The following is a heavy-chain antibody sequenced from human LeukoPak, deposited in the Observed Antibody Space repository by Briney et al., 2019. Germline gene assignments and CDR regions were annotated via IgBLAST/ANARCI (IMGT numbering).Heavy chain of an antibody. Sequence: SGTLSLTCGVSGGSTTTTNYWSWVRQPPGKGLEWIGSIYYSKNTYYNPSLKSRVTISADTSKNQFSLTLGSVSATDTAVYYCVSPRGFSYGYFDYWGQGTLVTVSS. D-gene: IGHD5-18*01. CDR3: VSPRGFSYGYFDY. V-gene: IGHV4-39*01. J-gene: IGHJ4*02. CDR1: GGSTTTTNY. CDR2: IYYSKNT.